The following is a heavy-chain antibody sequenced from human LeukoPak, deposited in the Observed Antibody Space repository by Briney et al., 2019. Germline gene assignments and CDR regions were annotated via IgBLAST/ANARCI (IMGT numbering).Heavy chain of an antibody. J-gene: IGHJ5*02. CDR3: ARLGSGTNNWFDP. V-gene: IGHV4-59*01. D-gene: IGHD1-26*01. CDR1: GGSFSGYY. Sequence: EPSETLSLTCAVYGGSFSGYYWSWIRQPPGKGLEWIGYIYYSGSTNYNPSLKSRVTISVDTSKNQFSLKLSSVTAADTAVYYCARLGSGTNNWFDPWGQGTLVTVSS. CDR2: IYYSGST.